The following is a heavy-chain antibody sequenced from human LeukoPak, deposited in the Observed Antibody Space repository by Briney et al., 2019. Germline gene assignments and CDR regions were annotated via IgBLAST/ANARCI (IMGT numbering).Heavy chain of an antibody. D-gene: IGHD4-17*01. CDR2: IIPIFGTA. J-gene: IGHJ5*02. CDR1: GGTFSSYA. V-gene: IGHV1-69*01. Sequence: EASVKVSCKASGGTFSSYAISWVRQAPGQGLEWMGGIIPIFGTANYAQKFQGRVTITADESTSTAYMELSSLRSEDTAVYYCARSMTTVTYNWFDPWGQGTLVTVSS. CDR3: ARSMTTVTYNWFDP.